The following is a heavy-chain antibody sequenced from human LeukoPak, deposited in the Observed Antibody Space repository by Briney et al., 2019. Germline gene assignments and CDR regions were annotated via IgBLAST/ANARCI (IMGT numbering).Heavy chain of an antibody. CDR3: ARGPLYCSSTSCLDY. CDR1: GGSISSYY. V-gene: IGHV4-4*07. D-gene: IGHD2-2*01. Sequence: SETLSLTCTVSGGSISSYYWSWIRQPAGKGLEWIGRIYTSGSTNYNPSLKSRVTMSVDTSKNQFSLKLSSVTAADTAVYYCARGPLYCSSTSCLDYWGQGTLVTVSS. CDR2: IYTSGST. J-gene: IGHJ4*02.